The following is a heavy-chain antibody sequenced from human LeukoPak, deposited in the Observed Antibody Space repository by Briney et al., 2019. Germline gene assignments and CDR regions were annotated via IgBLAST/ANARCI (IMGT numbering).Heavy chain of an antibody. Sequence: SETLSLTCTVSGGSISSYYWSWIRQPAGKGLEWIGRIYTSGSTIYNPSLKSRVTMSVATSKNQFSLKLSSVTAADTAVYYCARPESITMVRGVIITGGFDYWGQGTLVTVSS. V-gene: IGHV4-4*07. J-gene: IGHJ4*02. CDR3: ARPESITMVRGVIITGGFDY. D-gene: IGHD3-10*01. CDR1: GGSISSYY. CDR2: IYTSGST.